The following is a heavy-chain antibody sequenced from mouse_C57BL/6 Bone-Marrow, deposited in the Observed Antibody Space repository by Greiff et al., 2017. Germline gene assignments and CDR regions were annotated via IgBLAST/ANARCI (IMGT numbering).Heavy chain of an antibody. V-gene: IGHV1-81*01. CDR3: AKSSYYFDY. CDR2: IYPRSGNT. CDR1: GSTFTSYG. J-gene: IGHJ2*01. Sequence: VKLVESGAELARPGASVKLSCKASGSTFTSYGISWVKQRTGQGLEWIGEIYPRSGNTYYNEKFKGKATLSADKSSSTAYMELRSLTSEDSAVYFCAKSSYYFDYWGQGTTLTVSS.